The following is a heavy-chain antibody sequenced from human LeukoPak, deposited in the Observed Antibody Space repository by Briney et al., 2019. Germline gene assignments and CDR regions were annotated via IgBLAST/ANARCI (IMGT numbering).Heavy chain of an antibody. CDR3: ARRADRVDDAFDV. J-gene: IGHJ3*01. Sequence: ASVKVSCKSSGGPFDNYAINWVRQAPGQGLEWMGRIIPSLNRANYAQIRVTITADKSTATAYMELSGLRYEDTAVYYCARRADRVDDAFDVWGQGTMVTVSS. CDR2: IIPSLNRA. CDR1: GGPFDNYA. D-gene: IGHD3-10*01. V-gene: IGHV1-69*04.